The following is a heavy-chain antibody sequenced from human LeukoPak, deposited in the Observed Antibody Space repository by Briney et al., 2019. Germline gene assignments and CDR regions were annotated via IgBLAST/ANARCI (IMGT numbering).Heavy chain of an antibody. CDR1: GFTFSSYS. D-gene: IGHD3-9*01. Sequence: GGSLRLSCSASGFTFSSYSMHWVRQAPGKGLEYVSAISSNGGSTYYADSVKGGFTISRDNSKNTLCLQMSSLRAEDAAVYYCVKTNPWHTILMGGFDYWGQGALVTVSS. J-gene: IGHJ4*02. CDR2: ISSNGGST. V-gene: IGHV3-64D*09. CDR3: VKTNPWHTILMGGFDY.